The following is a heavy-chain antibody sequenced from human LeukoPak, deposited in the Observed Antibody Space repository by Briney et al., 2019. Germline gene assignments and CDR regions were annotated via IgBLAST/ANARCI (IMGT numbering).Heavy chain of an antibody. CDR2: ISYDGSNK. V-gene: IGHV3-30-3*01. CDR1: GFTFSSYA. CDR3: ARMRDGYMGRYYFDY. D-gene: IGHD5-24*01. J-gene: IGHJ4*02. Sequence: PGGSLRLSCAASGFTFSSYAMHWVRQAPGKGLEWVAVISYDGSNKYYADSVKGRFTTSRDNAKNSLYLQMNSLRAEDTAVYYCARMRDGYMGRYYFDYWDQGTLVTVSS.